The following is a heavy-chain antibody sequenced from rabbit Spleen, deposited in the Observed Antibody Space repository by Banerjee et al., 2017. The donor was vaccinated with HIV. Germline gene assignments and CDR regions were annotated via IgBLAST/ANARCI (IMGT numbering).Heavy chain of an antibody. CDR3: ARYVGNGGDWGL. J-gene: IGHJ3*01. CDR1: GFSFSRSYW. D-gene: IGHD2-1*01. Sequence: QEQLEESGGDLVKPEGSLTLTCTASGFSFSRSYWICWVRQAPGKGLEWIACIYTSSGSTWYASWVNGRFTISRSTSLNTVDLKMTSLTAADTATYFCARYVGNGGDWGLWGQGTLVTVS. CDR2: IYTSSGST. V-gene: IGHV1S43*01.